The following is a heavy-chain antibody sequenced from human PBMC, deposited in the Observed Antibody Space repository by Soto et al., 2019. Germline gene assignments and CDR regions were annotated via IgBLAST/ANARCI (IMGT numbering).Heavy chain of an antibody. Sequence: QVQLVESGGGVVQPGRSLRLSCAASGFTFSSYGMHWVRQAPGKGLEWVAVIWYDGSNKYYADSVKGRFTISRDNSKNKRYLQMNSLRAEDTAVYYCARDWGYSSSWYYFDYWGQGTLVTVSS. D-gene: IGHD6-13*01. CDR1: GFTFSSYG. V-gene: IGHV3-33*01. CDR3: ARDWGYSSSWYYFDY. J-gene: IGHJ4*02. CDR2: IWYDGSNK.